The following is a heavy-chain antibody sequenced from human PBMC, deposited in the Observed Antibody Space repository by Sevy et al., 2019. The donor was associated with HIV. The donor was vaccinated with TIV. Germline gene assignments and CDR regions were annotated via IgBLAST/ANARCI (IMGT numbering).Heavy chain of an antibody. J-gene: IGHJ3*02. D-gene: IGHD5-12*01. CDR1: GFTFSSYA. CDR3: AKVTPQIVATIIEDAFDI. Sequence: GGSLRLSCAASGFTFSSYAMSWVRQAPGKGLEWVSAISGSGGSTYYADSVKGRFTISRDNSKNTLYLQMNSLRAEDTAVYYCAKVTPQIVATIIEDAFDIWGQGTMVTVSS. V-gene: IGHV3-23*01. CDR2: ISGSGGST.